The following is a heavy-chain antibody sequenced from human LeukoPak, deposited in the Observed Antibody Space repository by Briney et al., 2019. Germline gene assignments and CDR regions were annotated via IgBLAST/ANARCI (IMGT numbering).Heavy chain of an antibody. J-gene: IGHJ4*02. D-gene: IGHD5-12*01. V-gene: IGHV3-23*01. CDR2: ISGSGGST. CDR3: AKDRGYSGYDSFDY. CDR1: GFTFSSYA. Sequence: PGGSLRLSCAASGFTFSSYAMSWVRQAPGKGLEWVSAISGSGGSTYYADSVKGRFTISRDNSKNTLYLQINSLRAEDTAIYYCAKDRGYSGYDSFDYWGQGTLVTVSS.